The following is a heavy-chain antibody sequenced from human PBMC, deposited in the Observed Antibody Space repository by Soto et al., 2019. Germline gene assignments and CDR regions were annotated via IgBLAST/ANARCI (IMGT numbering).Heavy chain of an antibody. Sequence: QVQLQEAGPGLEKPSETLSLTCTVSGGSISSYHWRWIRQSPGKGLEWIGYSSNSAPTIYNLSLKSRVTISADTPKNQFSRRLSSVTAADTAVYFCARQFRDVYNAVEYWGQGALVTVSS. V-gene: IGHV4-59*08. D-gene: IGHD1-1*01. CDR1: GGSISSYH. J-gene: IGHJ4*02. CDR2: SSNSAPT. CDR3: ARQFRDVYNAVEY.